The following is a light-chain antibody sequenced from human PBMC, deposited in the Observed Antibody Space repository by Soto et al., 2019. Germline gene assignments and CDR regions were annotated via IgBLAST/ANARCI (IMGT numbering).Light chain of an antibody. CDR1: QSVSSL. CDR2: GAT. Sequence: IVMTHSPATLSVSPVERAILSSSASQSVSSLLAWYQQTPGQAPRLLIHGATTRATGIPARFSGSGSGTEFTLTISSLQSEDFAVYYCQQYNNWPRTFGQGTKVDIK. CDR3: QQYNNWPRT. V-gene: IGKV3-15*01. J-gene: IGKJ1*01.